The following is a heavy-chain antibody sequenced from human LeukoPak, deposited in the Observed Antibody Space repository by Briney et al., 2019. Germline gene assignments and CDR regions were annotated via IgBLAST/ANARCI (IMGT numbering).Heavy chain of an antibody. CDR1: GFTFSGSA. CDR3: TRQRGYSSGWYDC. D-gene: IGHD6-19*01. Sequence: GGSLKLSCAASGFTFSGSAMHWVRRASGKGLEWVGRIRSKANSYATAYAASVKGRFTISRDDSKNTAYLQMNSLKTEDTAVYYRTRQRGYSSGWYDCWGQGTLVTVSS. J-gene: IGHJ5*01. CDR2: IRSKANSYAT. V-gene: IGHV3-73*01.